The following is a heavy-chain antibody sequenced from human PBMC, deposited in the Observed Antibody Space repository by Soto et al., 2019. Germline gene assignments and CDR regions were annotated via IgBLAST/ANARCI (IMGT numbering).Heavy chain of an antibody. CDR3: ARDDRGAAAGEENWLDP. V-gene: IGHV1-18*01. D-gene: IGHD6-13*01. J-gene: IGHJ5*02. Sequence: QVQLVQSGAEVKKPGASVKVSCKASGYTFTYYGISWVRQAPGQGLEWMGWISVHNGNTNYAQKLQGRVTMTTDTSTTTVYMELRSLRYDDTAVYYCARDDRGAAAGEENWLDPWGQGTLVTVSS. CDR2: ISVHNGNT. CDR1: GYTFTYYG.